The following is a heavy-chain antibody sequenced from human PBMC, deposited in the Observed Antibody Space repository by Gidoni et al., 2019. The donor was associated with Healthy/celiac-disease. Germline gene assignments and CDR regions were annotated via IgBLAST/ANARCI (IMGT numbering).Heavy chain of an antibody. J-gene: IGHJ4*02. V-gene: IGHV3-23*04. CDR2: INGSGGST. D-gene: IGHD3-22*01. Sequence: EVQLVESGGGLVQPGGSLRLYCAASGFTFSSYAMSWVRQAPGQGLEWVSAINGSGGSTYYADSVKGRFTISRDNSKNTLYLQMNSLRAEDTAVYYCARNDDYYDTSGRDYWGQGTLVTVSS. CDR1: GFTFSSYA. CDR3: ARNDDYYDTSGRDY.